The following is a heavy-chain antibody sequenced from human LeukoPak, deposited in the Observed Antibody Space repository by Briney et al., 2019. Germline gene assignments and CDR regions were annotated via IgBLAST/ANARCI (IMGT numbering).Heavy chain of an antibody. CDR2: ISYDGSNK. Sequence: GGSLRLSCAASGFTFSSYAMHWVRQAPGKGLEWVAVISYDGSNKYYADSVKGRFTISRDNSKNTLYLQMNSLRAEDMAVYYCARGYCSSTSCYTDYYYYYMDVWGKGTTVTVSS. CDR3: ARGYCSSTSCYTDYYYYYMDV. V-gene: IGHV3-30-3*01. J-gene: IGHJ6*03. D-gene: IGHD2-2*02. CDR1: GFTFSSYA.